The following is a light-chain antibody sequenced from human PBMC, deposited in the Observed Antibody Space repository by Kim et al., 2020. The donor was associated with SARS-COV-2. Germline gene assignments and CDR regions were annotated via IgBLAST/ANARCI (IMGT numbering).Light chain of an antibody. J-gene: IGKJ2*01. CDR3: QQYGSTPYT. CDR1: QSVYHGF. V-gene: IGKV3-20*01. CDR2: AAT. Sequence: EIVLTQSPGTLSVSPGEAVTLSCRASQSVYHGFLAWYQQKPGQAPRLLIYAATGRTADLPDRFTGSGSGTDFTLSISKVEPEDFAPYYCQQYGSTPYTFGQGTKLEI.